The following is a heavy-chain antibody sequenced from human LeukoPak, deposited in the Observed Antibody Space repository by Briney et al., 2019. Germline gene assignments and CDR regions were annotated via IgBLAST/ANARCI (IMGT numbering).Heavy chain of an antibody. CDR1: GFTFSSYW. CDR2: INSDGSTR. CDR3: AAFNQFDPSARNN. D-gene: IGHD1-26*01. Sequence: GGSLRLSCAASGFTFSSYWMHWVRQAPGKGLVWVSRINSDGSTRNYADSVKGRFTISRDNAKTTLYLQMNSLRAEDTAVYYCAAFNQFDPSARNNWGEGALVTVS. J-gene: IGHJ4*02. V-gene: IGHV3-74*01.